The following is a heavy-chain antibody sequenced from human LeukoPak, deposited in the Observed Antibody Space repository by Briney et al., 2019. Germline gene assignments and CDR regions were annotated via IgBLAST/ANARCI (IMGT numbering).Heavy chain of an antibody. D-gene: IGHD6-6*01. CDR1: GFTFSSYA. CDR3: AKVNEEDVEQLVFVVHVSRTHYYYYMDV. Sequence: GGSLRLSCAASGFTFSSYAMSWVRQAPGKGLEWVSAISGSGGSTYYADSVKGRFTISRDNSKNTLYLQMNSLRAEDTAVYYCAKVNEEDVEQLVFVVHVSRTHYYYYMDVWGKGTTVTVSS. V-gene: IGHV3-23*01. J-gene: IGHJ6*03. CDR2: ISGSGGST.